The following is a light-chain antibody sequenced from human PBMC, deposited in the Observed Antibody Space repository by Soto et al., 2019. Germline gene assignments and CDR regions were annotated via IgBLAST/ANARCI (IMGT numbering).Light chain of an antibody. J-gene: IGLJ2*01. CDR2: DVS. CDR1: SSDVGGYNY. Sequence: QSALTQPRSVSGSPGQSVTISCTGTSSDVGGYNYLSWYQQHPGKAPTLMIYDVSKRPSGVPDRFSGSKSGNTASLTISGLHAEDEADYYCFSYAGATAVVGRGTQLTVL. V-gene: IGLV2-11*01. CDR3: FSYAGATAV.